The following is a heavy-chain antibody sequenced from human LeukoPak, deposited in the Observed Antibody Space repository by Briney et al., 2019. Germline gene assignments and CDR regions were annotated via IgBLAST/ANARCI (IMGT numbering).Heavy chain of an antibody. J-gene: IGHJ4*02. D-gene: IGHD3-16*01. CDR2: ISYDGTNK. CDR3: ASGWDVWWAFDY. CDR1: GFTFDNYG. Sequence: PGGSLRLSCAASGFTFDNYGINWVRQAPGKGLEWVSVISYDGTNKYYGDSVKGRFTISRDNSKNTLYLQMNSLRAEDTAVYYCASGWDVWWAFDYWGQGTLVTVSS. V-gene: IGHV3-30*03.